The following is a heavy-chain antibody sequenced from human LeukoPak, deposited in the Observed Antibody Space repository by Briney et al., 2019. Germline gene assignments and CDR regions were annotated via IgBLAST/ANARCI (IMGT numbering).Heavy chain of an antibody. CDR1: GYTFTTYG. V-gene: IGHV1-18*01. J-gene: IGHJ5*02. CDR3: ARDLGLVRGVVDP. Sequence: ASVKVSCKASGYTFTTYGITWVRQAPGQGLEWMGWISAYNGNTNYAQKLQGRVTMTTGASTSTAYMELRSLRSDDTAVYYCARDLGLVRGVVDPWGQGTLVTVSS. D-gene: IGHD3-10*01. CDR2: ISAYNGNT.